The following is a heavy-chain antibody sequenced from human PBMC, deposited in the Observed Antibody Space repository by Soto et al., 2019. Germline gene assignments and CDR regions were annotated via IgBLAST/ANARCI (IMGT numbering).Heavy chain of an antibody. J-gene: IGHJ4*02. Sequence: QVQLVESGGGGFQLGGSRGPSLQPSGFTFSANGRHGVGRAPAKGWGWGAVLSYEGSKKYYADSVKGRFTISRDNSKNTLYLQMNSLRAEDTAVYYCAKDYSQGTIDYWGQGTLVTVSS. V-gene: IGHV3-30*18. CDR1: GFTFSANG. CDR2: LSYEGSKK. D-gene: IGHD1-1*01. CDR3: AKDYSQGTIDY.